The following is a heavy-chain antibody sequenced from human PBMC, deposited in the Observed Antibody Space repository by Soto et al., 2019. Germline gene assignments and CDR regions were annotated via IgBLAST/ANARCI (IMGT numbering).Heavy chain of an antibody. V-gene: IGHV2-5*02. CDR3: AHGCIAAAGHNWFDP. Sequence: QITLKESGPTLVKPTQTLALTCTFSGFSLSTSGVGVGWIRQPPGKALEWLALIYWDDDKRYSPSLKSRLTITKDTSKNQVVLTMTNMDPVDTATYYCAHGCIAAAGHNWFDPWGQGTLVTVSS. J-gene: IGHJ5*02. CDR1: GFSLSTSGVG. D-gene: IGHD6-13*01. CDR2: IYWDDDK.